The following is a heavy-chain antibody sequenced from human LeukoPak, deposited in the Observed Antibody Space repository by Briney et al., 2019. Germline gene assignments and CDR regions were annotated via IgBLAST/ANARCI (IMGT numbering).Heavy chain of an antibody. V-gene: IGHV4-38-2*01. Sequence: SETLSLTCAVSGYSISSGYYWGWIRQPPGKGLEWIGSIYHSGSTYCIPSLKSRVTISVDTSKNQFSLKLSSVTAADTAVYYCARGLYYYDSSGSDYWGQGTLVTVSS. D-gene: IGHD3-22*01. J-gene: IGHJ4*02. CDR2: IYHSGST. CDR3: ARGLYYYDSSGSDY. CDR1: GYSISSGYY.